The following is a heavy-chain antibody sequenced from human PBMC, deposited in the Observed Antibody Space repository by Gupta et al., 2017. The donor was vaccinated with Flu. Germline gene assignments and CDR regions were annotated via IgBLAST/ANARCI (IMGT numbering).Heavy chain of an antibody. CDR1: GFTFSSYA. J-gene: IGHJ6*02. CDR3: AKGPDYYYYYGMDV. CDR2: ISGSGGST. V-gene: IGHV3-23*01. Sequence: EVQLLESGGGLVQPGGSLRLSCAASGFTFSSYAMSWVRQAPGKGLEWVSAISGSGGSTYYADAGKGRFTISRDNSKNTLYLQMNSRRAEDTAVYYCAKGPDYYYYYGMDVWGQGTTVTVSS.